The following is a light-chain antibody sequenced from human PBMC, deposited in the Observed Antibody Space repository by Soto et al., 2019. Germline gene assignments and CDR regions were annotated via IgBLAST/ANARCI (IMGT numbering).Light chain of an antibody. Sequence: EIVMTQSPATLSVSPGERATLSCRASQSVSSNLAWYQQKPGQAPRLLIYGASTRATGIPARFSGSGSGTESTLSICSLQSEDFAVYHCQQYNNWPPGTFGQGTKVEMK. CDR3: QQYNNWPPGT. J-gene: IGKJ1*01. V-gene: IGKV3-15*01. CDR2: GAS. CDR1: QSVSSN.